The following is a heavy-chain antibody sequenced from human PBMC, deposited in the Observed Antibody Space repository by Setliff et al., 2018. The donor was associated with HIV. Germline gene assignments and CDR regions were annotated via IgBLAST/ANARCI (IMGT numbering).Heavy chain of an antibody. Sequence: GGSLRLSCAASGFTFSNYEMNWVRQAPGKGLEWVSYISSSGTTIYYADSVKGRFTISRDNAKNSLYLQMNSLRAEDTAVYYCARDRAESYYYYYYYMDVWGKGTTVTVSS. D-gene: IGHD3-10*01. CDR2: ISSSGTTI. J-gene: IGHJ6*03. CDR1: GFTFSNYE. CDR3: ARDRAESYYYYYYYMDV. V-gene: IGHV3-48*03.